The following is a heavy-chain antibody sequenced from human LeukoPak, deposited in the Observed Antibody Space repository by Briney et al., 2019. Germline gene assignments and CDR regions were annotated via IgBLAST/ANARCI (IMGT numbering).Heavy chain of an antibody. J-gene: IGHJ4*02. CDR3: ATLRGPEEGTAMVAYYFDY. D-gene: IGHD5-18*01. Sequence: ASVKVSCKASGYTFTSYSMHWVRQAPGQRLEWMGWINAGNGNTKFSQKFQGRVTMTEDTSTDTAYMELSSLRSEDTAVYYCATLRGPEEGTAMVAYYFDYWGQGTLVTVSS. CDR2: INAGNGNT. V-gene: IGHV1-3*01. CDR1: GYTFTSYS.